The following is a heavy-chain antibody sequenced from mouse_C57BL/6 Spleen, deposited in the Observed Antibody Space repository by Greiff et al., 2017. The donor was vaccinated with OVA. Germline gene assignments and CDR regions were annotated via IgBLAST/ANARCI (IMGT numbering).Heavy chain of an antibody. CDR3: ARVAY. J-gene: IGHJ3*01. Sequence: QVQLKQSGAELVRPGTSVKLSCKASGYTFTSYWMHWVKQRPGQGLEWIGVIDPSDSYTNYNQKFKGKATLTVDTSSSTAYMQLSSLTSEDSAVYYCARVAYWGQGTLVTASA. CDR2: IDPSDSYT. CDR1: GYTFTSYW. V-gene: IGHV1-59*01.